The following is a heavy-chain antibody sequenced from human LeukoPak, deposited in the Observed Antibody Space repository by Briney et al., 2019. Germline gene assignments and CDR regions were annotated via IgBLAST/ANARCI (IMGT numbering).Heavy chain of an antibody. J-gene: IGHJ4*02. CDR1: GGSISGYY. V-gene: IGHV4-59*08. Sequence: PSETLTLTCTVSGGSISGYYCSWIRQPPGKGLGWIGYIYYSGSTNYNASLKSRVIISVDTSKNQFSLKLSSVTAADTAVYYCARHPSYGDSNYFDYWGQGTLVTVSS. D-gene: IGHD4-17*01. CDR2: IYYSGST. CDR3: ARHPSYGDSNYFDY.